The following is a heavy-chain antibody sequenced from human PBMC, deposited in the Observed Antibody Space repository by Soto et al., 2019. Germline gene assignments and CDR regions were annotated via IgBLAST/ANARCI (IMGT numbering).Heavy chain of an antibody. CDR3: AREVDRGVIITLTRAGGMDV. V-gene: IGHV3-30-3*01. D-gene: IGHD3-10*01. CDR1: GFTFSSYA. J-gene: IGHJ6*02. Sequence: WGSLGLSFASSGFTFSSYAMHWVRQAPGKGLEWVAVISYDGSNKYYADSVKGRFTIPRDNSKNTLYLQMNSLRAEDTAVYYCAREVDRGVIITLTRAGGMDVWGQGTTVTVSS. CDR2: ISYDGSNK.